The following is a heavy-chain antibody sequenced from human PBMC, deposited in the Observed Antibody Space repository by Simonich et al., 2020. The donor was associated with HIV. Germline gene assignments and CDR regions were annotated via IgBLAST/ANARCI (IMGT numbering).Heavy chain of an antibody. J-gene: IGHJ4*02. D-gene: IGHD3-16*01. CDR1: GFTFSSYA. CDR3: ASGGSISSVWADDY. Sequence: QVQLVESGGGVVQPGRSLRLSCAASGFTFSSYAMHWVRQAPGKALEWVAVISYDGSNKYYADSVKGRFTISRDNSKNTLYLQMNSLRAEDTAVYYCASGGSISSVWADDYWCQGTLVTVSS. CDR2: ISYDGSNK. V-gene: IGHV3-30*07.